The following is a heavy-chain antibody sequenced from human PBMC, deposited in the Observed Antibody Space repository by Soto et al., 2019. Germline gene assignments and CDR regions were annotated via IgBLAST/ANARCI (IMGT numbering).Heavy chain of an antibody. V-gene: IGHV3-53*02. CDR2: IYNSGIT. J-gene: IGHJ4*02. D-gene: IGHD2-15*01. CDR1: GFVVGSHY. Sequence: EVQLVETGGGLIQPGGSLKLSCVASGFVVGSHYMSWVRQAPGKGLEWVSIIYNSGITYYADSVRGRFTVSRDDSKNTLYLQMNSLTAEDTAVYYCARDSYFTLWGQGTLVTVSA. CDR3: ARDSYFTL.